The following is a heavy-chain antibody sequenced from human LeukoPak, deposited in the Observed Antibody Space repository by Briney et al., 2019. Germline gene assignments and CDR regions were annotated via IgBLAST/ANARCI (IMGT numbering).Heavy chain of an antibody. V-gene: IGHV1-69*10. J-gene: IGHJ4*02. Sequence: GASVKVSCKASGGSFGNSVVTWVRQAPGQGLEWMGRIIPILGLTNYAQKFQGRVTITADKSTSTAYMELSSLRSEDTAVYYCARDTSYYGGNFYFDYWGQGTLVTVSS. D-gene: IGHD4-17*01. CDR1: GGSFGNSV. CDR3: ARDTSYYGGNFYFDY. CDR2: IIPILGLT.